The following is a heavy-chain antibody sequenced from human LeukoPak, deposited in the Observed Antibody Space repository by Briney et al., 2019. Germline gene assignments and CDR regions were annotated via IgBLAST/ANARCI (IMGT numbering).Heavy chain of an antibody. V-gene: IGHV3-30-3*01. CDR3: ARDQKTMVRGVGDS. J-gene: IGHJ5*02. CDR1: GFTFSSYA. Sequence: GGSLRLSCAASGFTFSSYAMHWVRQAPGKGLEWVAVISYDGSNKYYADSVKGRFTISRDNSKNTLYLQMNSLRAEDTAVYYCARDQKTMVRGVGDSWGQGTLVTVSS. D-gene: IGHD3-10*01. CDR2: ISYDGSNK.